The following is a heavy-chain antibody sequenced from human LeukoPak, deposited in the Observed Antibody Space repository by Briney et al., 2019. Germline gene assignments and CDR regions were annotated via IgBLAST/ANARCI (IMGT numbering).Heavy chain of an antibody. Sequence: PSETLSLTCAVYGGSFSGYYWSWIRQPPGKGLEWIGEINHSGSTNYNPSLKSRVTISVDTSKNQFSPKLSSVTAADTAVYYCARGDYDFWSGYYYDWGQGTLVTVSS. J-gene: IGHJ4*02. V-gene: IGHV4-34*01. D-gene: IGHD3-3*01. CDR1: GGSFSGYY. CDR3: ARGDYDFWSGYYYD. CDR2: INHSGST.